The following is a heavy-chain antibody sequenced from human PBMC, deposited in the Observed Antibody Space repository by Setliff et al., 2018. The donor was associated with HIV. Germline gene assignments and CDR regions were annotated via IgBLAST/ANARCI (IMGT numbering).Heavy chain of an antibody. D-gene: IGHD6-6*01. CDR1: GDSVSSASYY. J-gene: IGHJ6*03. CDR3: ASEAWTSYRSSSGYYYYYMDV. Sequence: SETLSLTCTVSGDSVSSASYYWSWIRQPPGKGLEWIGYIYHSGTTKYNPSLKSRVTISVDTSKNQFSLKLSSVTAADTTVYYCASEAWTSYRSSSGYYYYYMDVWGKGTTVTVSS. V-gene: IGHV4-61*01. CDR2: IYHSGTT.